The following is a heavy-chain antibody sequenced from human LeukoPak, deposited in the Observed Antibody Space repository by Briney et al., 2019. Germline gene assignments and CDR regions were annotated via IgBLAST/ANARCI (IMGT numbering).Heavy chain of an antibody. CDR2: IYYSGST. Sequence: PSETLSLTCTVSGGSISSSSSYWGWIRQPPGKGLEWIGSIYYSGSTYYNPSLKSRVTISVDTSKNQFSLKLSSVTATDTAVYYCARFAGSGAFDIWGQGTMVTVSS. J-gene: IGHJ3*02. CDR3: ARFAGSGAFDI. CDR1: GGSISSSSSY. V-gene: IGHV4-39*01. D-gene: IGHD3-10*01.